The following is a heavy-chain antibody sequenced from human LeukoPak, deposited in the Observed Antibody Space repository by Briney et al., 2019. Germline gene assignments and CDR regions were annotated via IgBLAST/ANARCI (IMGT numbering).Heavy chain of an antibody. D-gene: IGHD3-10*01. Sequence: GASVKVSCKASGYTFTSYGISWVRQAPGQGLEWMGWISAYNGNTNYAQKLQGRVTMTTDTSTSTAYMELRSLRSDDTAVYYCARAPYGSGSTGIDYWGQGTLVTVSS. J-gene: IGHJ4*02. CDR1: GYTFTSYG. V-gene: IGHV1-18*01. CDR3: ARAPYGSGSTGIDY. CDR2: ISAYNGNT.